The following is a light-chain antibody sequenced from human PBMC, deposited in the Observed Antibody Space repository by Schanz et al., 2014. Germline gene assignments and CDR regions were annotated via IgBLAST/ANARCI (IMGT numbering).Light chain of an antibody. J-gene: IGLJ3*02. CDR3: CSYAGSSTWV. Sequence: QSALTQPASVSGSPGQSITISCTGTSSDVGSYKFVSWYQQHPGTAPKLMIYEGNKRPSGVSNRFSGSKSGNTASLTISGLQAEDEADYYCCSYAGSSTWVFGGGTKLTVL. V-gene: IGLV2-23*01. CDR2: EGN. CDR1: SSDVGSYKF.